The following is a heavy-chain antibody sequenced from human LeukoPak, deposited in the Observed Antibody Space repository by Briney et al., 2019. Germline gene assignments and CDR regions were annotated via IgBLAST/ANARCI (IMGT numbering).Heavy chain of an antibody. Sequence: GGSLRLSCAASGFTFSTYGMDWVRQAPGRGLEWVSSISSSTTYMYYADSVKGRFTISRDDAKNSLYLQMHSLRAEDTAVYYCARALLSGNLYSGSYYPDYWGQGTLVTVSS. J-gene: IGHJ4*02. V-gene: IGHV3-21*01. CDR3: ARALLSGNLYSGSYYPDY. D-gene: IGHD1-26*01. CDR1: GFTFSTYG. CDR2: ISSSTTYM.